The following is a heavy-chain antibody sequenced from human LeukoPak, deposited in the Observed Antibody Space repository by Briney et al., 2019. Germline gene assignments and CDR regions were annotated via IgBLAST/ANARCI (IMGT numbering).Heavy chain of an antibody. Sequence: EASVKVSCKASGGTFSSYAISWVRQAPGQGLEWMGRIIPILGIANYAQKFQGRVTITADKSTSTAYMELSSLRSEDTAVYYCARVLFYGSGSYKYYYYYYGMDVWGQGTTVTVSS. J-gene: IGHJ6*02. CDR3: ARVLFYGSGSYKYYYYYYGMDV. D-gene: IGHD3-10*01. CDR2: IIPILGIA. V-gene: IGHV1-69*04. CDR1: GGTFSSYA.